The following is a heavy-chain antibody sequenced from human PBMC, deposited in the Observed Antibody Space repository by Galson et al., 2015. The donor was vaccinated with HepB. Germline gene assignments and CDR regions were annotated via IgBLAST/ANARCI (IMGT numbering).Heavy chain of an antibody. CDR3: ARRSEPGYYYDSSGYPVDY. V-gene: IGHV5-51*01. D-gene: IGHD3-22*01. CDR2: IYPGDSDT. Sequence: QSGAEVKKPGESLKISCKGSGYSFTSYWIGWVRQMPGKGLEWMGIIYPGDSDTRYSPSFQGQVTISADKSISTAYLQWSSLKASDTAMYYCARRSEPGYYYDSSGYPVDYWGQGTLVTVSS. J-gene: IGHJ4*02. CDR1: GYSFTSYW.